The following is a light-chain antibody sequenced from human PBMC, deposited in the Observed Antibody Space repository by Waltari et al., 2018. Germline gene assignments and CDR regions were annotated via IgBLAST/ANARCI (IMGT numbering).Light chain of an antibody. Sequence: EIVLTQSPATLSLSPGERATLSCGASQNIGGAYLAWYQQKPGLAPRLLIYDTAIRAAGVPDRFSGIGSGTDFTLTISRLDPEDFALYFCQQYANSPLTLGGGTKVEF. CDR1: QNIGGAY. J-gene: IGKJ4*01. CDR3: QQYANSPLT. CDR2: DTA. V-gene: IGKV3D-20*01.